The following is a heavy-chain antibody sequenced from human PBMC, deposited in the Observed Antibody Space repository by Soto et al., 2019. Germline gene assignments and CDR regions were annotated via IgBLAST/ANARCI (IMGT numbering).Heavy chain of an antibody. V-gene: IGHV3-23*01. CDR3: ARAAAGRYYYYMDV. Sequence: GGSLRLSCAASGFTFSSYAMSWVRQAPGKGLGWVSAISGSGGSTYYADSVKGRFTISRDNSKNTLYLQMNSLRAEDTAVYYCARAAAGRYYYYMDVWGKGTTVTVSS. CDR1: GFTFSSYA. D-gene: IGHD6-13*01. J-gene: IGHJ6*03. CDR2: ISGSGGST.